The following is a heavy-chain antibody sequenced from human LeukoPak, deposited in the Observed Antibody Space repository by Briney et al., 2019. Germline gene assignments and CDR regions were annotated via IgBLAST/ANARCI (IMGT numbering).Heavy chain of an antibody. D-gene: IGHD2/OR15-2a*01. Sequence: SETLSLTCTVSGGSISSYYWSWIRQPPGKGLEWIGYIYYSGSANYNPSLKSRVTISVDTSKSQFSLKLSSVTAADTAVYYCASLHFFYYHMDVWGKGTTVTVSS. CDR1: GGSISSYY. CDR2: IYYSGSA. CDR3: ASLHFFYYHMDV. V-gene: IGHV4-59*01. J-gene: IGHJ6*03.